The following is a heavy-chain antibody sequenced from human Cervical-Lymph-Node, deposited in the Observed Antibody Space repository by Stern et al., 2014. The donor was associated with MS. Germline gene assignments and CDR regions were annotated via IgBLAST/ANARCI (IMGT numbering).Heavy chain of an antibody. Sequence: VQLVESGGGVVQPGRSLRLSCVASGFSFRRYGMHWVRQAPDRGLEWVAVIWYDETDNYYADSVKGRFTISRDDSKNTMYLQMNNVRVEDTAVYFCARSRLTDYDSSGFDYWGQGTLVTVSS. D-gene: IGHD3-22*01. J-gene: IGHJ4*02. CDR3: ARSRLTDYDSSGFDY. CDR2: IWYDETDN. V-gene: IGHV3-33*01. CDR1: GFSFRRYG.